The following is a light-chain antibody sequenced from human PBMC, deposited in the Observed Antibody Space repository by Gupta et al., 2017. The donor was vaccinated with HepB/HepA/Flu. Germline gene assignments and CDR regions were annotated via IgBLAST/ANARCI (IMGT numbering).Light chain of an antibody. V-gene: IGKV3-15*01. J-gene: IGKJ1*01. CDR1: QSISKN. CDR2: AAS. CDR3: QQYNIWPPWT. Sequence: ETVMTQTPATLSVSPGERATLSCRASQSISKNLAWYQQKPGQAPRLLIYAASTRATGVPARFSGSGYGTEFTLTISSLQSEDFAVYYCQQYNIWPPWTFGQGTKVEIK.